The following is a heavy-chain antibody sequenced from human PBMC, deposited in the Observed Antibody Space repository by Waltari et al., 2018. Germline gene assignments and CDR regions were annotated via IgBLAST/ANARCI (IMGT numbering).Heavy chain of an antibody. Sequence: QVQLQQWGAGLLKPSETLSLTCAVYGGSFSGYYWSWIRQPPGKGLEWIGEINHSGSTNYNPSLKSRVTISVDTSKNQFSLKLSSVTAADTAVYYCARGIVVVMPGAFDIWGQGTMVTVSS. V-gene: IGHV4-34*01. CDR1: GGSFSGYY. J-gene: IGHJ3*02. CDR2: INHSGST. D-gene: IGHD3-22*01. CDR3: ARGIVVVMPGAFDI.